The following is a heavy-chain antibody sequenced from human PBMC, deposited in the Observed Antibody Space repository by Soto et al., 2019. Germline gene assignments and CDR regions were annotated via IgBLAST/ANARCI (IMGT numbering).Heavy chain of an antibody. D-gene: IGHD6-13*01. Sequence: QVQLVQSGAEVKKPGASVKVSCKASGYTFTSYGISWVRQAPGQGLEWMGWISAYNGNTNYAQKLQGRVTMTTDTSKSTAYMELRSLRSDDTAVYYWARDVRVFRAAARLPPSYWGQGTLVTVSS. V-gene: IGHV1-18*01. CDR2: ISAYNGNT. CDR3: ARDVRVFRAAARLPPSY. CDR1: GYTFTSYG. J-gene: IGHJ4*02.